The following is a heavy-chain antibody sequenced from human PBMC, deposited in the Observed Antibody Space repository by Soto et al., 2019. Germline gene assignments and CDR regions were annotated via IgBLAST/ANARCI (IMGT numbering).Heavy chain of an antibody. CDR3: AITYYDFDV. Sequence: EEQLVQSGGGLVQPGGSLRLSCAASGFSFSSYDLFWVRQAPGKGLEYVSPVSRNGINTYYANSVKGRFTISRDNSKNIMYLQMGTLRAEDMAVYYCAITYYDFDVWGKGTTVIVSS. CDR1: GFSFSSYD. D-gene: IGHD3-3*01. J-gene: IGHJ6*04. V-gene: IGHV3-64*01. CDR2: VSRNGINT.